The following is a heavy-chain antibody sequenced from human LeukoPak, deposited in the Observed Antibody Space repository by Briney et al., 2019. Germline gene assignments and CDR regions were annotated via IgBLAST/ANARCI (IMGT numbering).Heavy chain of an antibody. CDR1: GFTFSSYE. V-gene: IGHV3-48*03. D-gene: IGHD1-1*01. CDR2: TCSSGNTI. Sequence: GRSLRLSCAASGFTFSSYEMNWVRQAPGKGLEWVSYTCSSGNTIYYADSVKGRFTISRDNAKDSLYLQMNSLRAEDTAVYYCARIDQERVPDCWGQGTLVTVS. J-gene: IGHJ4*02. CDR3: ARIDQERVPDC.